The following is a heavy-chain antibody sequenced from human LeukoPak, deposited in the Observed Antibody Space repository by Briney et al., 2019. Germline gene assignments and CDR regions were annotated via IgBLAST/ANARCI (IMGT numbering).Heavy chain of an antibody. CDR1: GFTFSRYW. V-gene: IGHV4-4*02. CDR3: ARGYNWNDVRAFDI. Sequence: PGGSLRLSCVASGFTFSRYWMSWVRQPPGKGLEWIGEIYHSGSTNYNPSLKSRVTISVDKSKNQFSLKLSSVTAADTAVYYCARGYNWNDVRAFDIWGQGTMVTVSS. J-gene: IGHJ3*02. D-gene: IGHD1-1*01. CDR2: IYHSGST.